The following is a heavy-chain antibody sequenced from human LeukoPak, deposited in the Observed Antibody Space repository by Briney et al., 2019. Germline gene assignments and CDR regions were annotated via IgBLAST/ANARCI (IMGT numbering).Heavy chain of an antibody. D-gene: IGHD3-9*01. CDR2: ISWNSGSI. V-gene: IGHV3-9*01. CDR3: AKGQNYDILTGPIDY. Sequence: GGSLRLSCAASGFIFEDYAMHWVRQAPGKGLEWVSGISWNSGSIGYADSVKGRFTISRDNAKNSLSLQMNSLRAEDTALYYCAKGQNYDILTGPIDYWGQGTLVTVSS. CDR1: GFIFEDYA. J-gene: IGHJ4*02.